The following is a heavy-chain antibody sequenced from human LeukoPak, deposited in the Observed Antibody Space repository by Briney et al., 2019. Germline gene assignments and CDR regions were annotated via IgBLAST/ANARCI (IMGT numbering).Heavy chain of an antibody. CDR3: AKGVASTKAFDV. J-gene: IGHJ3*01. V-gene: IGHV3-23*01. Sequence: GGSLRLSCAASGFTFSNYALSWVRQAPGKGLEWVSGLSGSGDYTIYTDSVKGRFTISRDNSKNTLYLQMNNLRAEDTAVYYCAKGVASTKAFDVWGPGAMVTVSS. D-gene: IGHD6-19*01. CDR2: LSGSGDYT. CDR1: GFTFSNYA.